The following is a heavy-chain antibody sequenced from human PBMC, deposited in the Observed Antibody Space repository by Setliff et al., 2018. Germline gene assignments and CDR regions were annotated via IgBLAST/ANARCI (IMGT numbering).Heavy chain of an antibody. Sequence: GGSLRLSCAASGFTFSRYWMSWVRQAPGKGLEWVANIKQDGSEKYYVDSVKGRFTISRDNAKNTLYLQMNSLRAEDTAVYYCAKVKTYYYDSSTSCYRDLDWFDPWGQGTLVTVSS. V-gene: IGHV3-7*03. CDR3: AKVKTYYYDSSTSCYRDLDWFDP. CDR2: IKQDGSEK. D-gene: IGHD2-2*01. CDR1: GFTFSRYW. J-gene: IGHJ5*02.